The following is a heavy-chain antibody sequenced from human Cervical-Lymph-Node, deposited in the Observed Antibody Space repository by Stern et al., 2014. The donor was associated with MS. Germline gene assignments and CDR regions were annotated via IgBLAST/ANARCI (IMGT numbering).Heavy chain of an antibody. CDR2: ITPVFGKT. V-gene: IGHV1-69*06. J-gene: IGHJ4*02. CDR3: ARGGGLVGYFDY. D-gene: IGHD1-26*01. Sequence: QLVQSGAEVKKPGSSVKVSCKASGDTFSSYAINLVRQVPGQWLEWMGGITPVFGKTNYAQRFQGRVTITADKSTNTAYMELMTLRSEDTAVYYCARGGGLVGYFDYWGQGTLVSVSS. CDR1: GDTFSSYA.